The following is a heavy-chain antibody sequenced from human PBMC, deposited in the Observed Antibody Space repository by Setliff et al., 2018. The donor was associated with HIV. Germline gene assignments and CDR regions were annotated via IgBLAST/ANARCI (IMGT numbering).Heavy chain of an antibody. D-gene: IGHD3-10*01. J-gene: IGHJ4*02. CDR2: IFYTWSA. V-gene: IGHV4-39*01. CDR3: ARHRVITGSFDY. CDR1: EGSVRSSNYY. Sequence: PSETLSLTCAVSEGSVRSSNYYWGWIRQSPGKGLEWIGSIFYTWSAYYNPSLKSRVTISVDTSKNQFSLKMNSVTAADSAVFYCARHRVITGSFDYWGQGTLVTVSS.